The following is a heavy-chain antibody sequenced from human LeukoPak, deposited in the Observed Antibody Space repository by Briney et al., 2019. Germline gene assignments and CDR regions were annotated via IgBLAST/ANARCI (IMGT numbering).Heavy chain of an antibody. CDR1: GFTFSSYA. CDR3: AKDRGYSNNVIFHY. Sequence: GGSLRLSCAASGFTFSSYAMHWVRQAPGKGLEWVAVISYDGSNKYYADSVKGRFTISRDNSKNSVFLQMNSLRGEDTAFYYCAKDRGYSNNVIFHYWGQGTLVTVSS. CDR2: ISYDGSNK. D-gene: IGHD5-12*01. V-gene: IGHV3-30-3*01. J-gene: IGHJ4*02.